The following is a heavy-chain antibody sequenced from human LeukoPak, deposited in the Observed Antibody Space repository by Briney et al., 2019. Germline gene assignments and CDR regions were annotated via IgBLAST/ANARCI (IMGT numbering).Heavy chain of an antibody. CDR1: GYTFTSYD. D-gene: IGHD6-19*01. CDR3: ARAGGQWLVHIDY. CDR2: MKPNSGKT. Sequence: CKASGYTFTSYDINWVRQAPGQGLEWMGWMKPNSGKTVYAQKFQGRVTMTRNTSISTVYMELSSLRSEDTAVYYCARAGGQWLVHIDYWGQGTLVTVSS. J-gene: IGHJ4*02. V-gene: IGHV1-8*01.